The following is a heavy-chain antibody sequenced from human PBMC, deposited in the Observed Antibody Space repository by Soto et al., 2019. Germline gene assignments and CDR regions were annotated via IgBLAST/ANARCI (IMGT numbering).Heavy chain of an antibody. V-gene: IGHV3-21*06. CDR3: ARGPCSSTRCYITNWFHP. J-gene: IGHJ5*02. CDR2: ISGSSSDI. Sequence: EVQLVESGGGLVKPGGSLRLSCAASGFTFSRYSMNGVRHAPGKGLEWVSSISGSSSDIYYADSVKGRFTISRDNDKYSLYLQITSLRADDPADHHRARGPCSSTRCYITNWFHPWSQGSLVTDS. D-gene: IGHD2-2*02. CDR1: GFTFSRYS.